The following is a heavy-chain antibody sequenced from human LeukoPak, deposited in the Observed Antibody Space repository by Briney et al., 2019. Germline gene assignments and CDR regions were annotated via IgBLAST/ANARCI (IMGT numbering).Heavy chain of an antibody. CDR3: ARVKYYYGSGSYYTPGGDY. V-gene: IGHV4-34*01. CDR2: INHSGST. CDR1: GGSFSGYY. J-gene: IGHJ4*02. D-gene: IGHD3-10*01. Sequence: SETLSLTCAVYGGSFSGYYWSWIRQPPGKGLEWIGEINHSGSTNYNPSLKSRVTILVDTSKNQFSLKLSSVTAADTAVYYCARVKYYYGSGSYYTPGGDYWGQGTLVTVSS.